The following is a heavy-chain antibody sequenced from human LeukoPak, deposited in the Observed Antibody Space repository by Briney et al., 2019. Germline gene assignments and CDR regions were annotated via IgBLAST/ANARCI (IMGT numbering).Heavy chain of an antibody. Sequence: SETLSLTCAVYGGSFGGYYWSWIRQPPGKGLEWIGEINHSGSTNYNPSLKSRVTISVDTSKNQFSLKLSSVTAADTAVYYCARETEVPGGRSWDFWGQGTLVTVSS. CDR1: GGSFGGYY. J-gene: IGHJ4*02. CDR3: ARETEVPGGRSWDF. CDR2: INHSGST. D-gene: IGHD6-19*01. V-gene: IGHV4-34*01.